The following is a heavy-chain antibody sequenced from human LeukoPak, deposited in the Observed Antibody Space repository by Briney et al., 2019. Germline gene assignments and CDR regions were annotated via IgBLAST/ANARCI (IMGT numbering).Heavy chain of an antibody. Sequence: GGSLRLSCTASGFTVSSNYMSWVRQAPGKGLEWVSVIYSGGSTYYADSVKGRFTISRDNSKNTLYLQMNSLRAEDTAVYYCARALAVASYFDYWGQGTLVTVFS. CDR3: ARALAVASYFDY. D-gene: IGHD6-19*01. J-gene: IGHJ4*02. CDR2: IYSGGST. CDR1: GFTVSSNY. V-gene: IGHV3-53*01.